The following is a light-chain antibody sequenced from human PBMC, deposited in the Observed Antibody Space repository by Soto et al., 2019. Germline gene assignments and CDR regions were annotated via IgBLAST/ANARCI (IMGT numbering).Light chain of an antibody. CDR1: SSDVGSYNL. V-gene: IGLV2-23*01. CDR2: EGS. Sequence: QSALTQPASVSGSPGQSITISCTGTSSDVGSYNLVSWYQQHPGKAPKLMIYEGSKRPSGVSNRFSGSKSGNTASLTISGLQAEDEADYYCCSYAGSSTPNWVCGGGTKLTVL. CDR3: CSYAGSSTPNWV. J-gene: IGLJ3*02.